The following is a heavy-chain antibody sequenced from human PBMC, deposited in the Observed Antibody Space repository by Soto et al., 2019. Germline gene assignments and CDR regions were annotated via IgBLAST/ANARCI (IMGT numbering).Heavy chain of an antibody. CDR3: ARGYCTNGVCYPFDY. D-gene: IGHD2-8*01. J-gene: IGHJ4*02. CDR1: GCSISSYY. V-gene: IGHV4-59*01. CDR2: IYYSGST. Sequence: PSETLSLTCTVSGCSISSYYWSWIRQPPGKGLEWIGYIYYSGSTNYNPSLKSRVTISVDTSKNQFSLKLSSVTAADTAVYYCARGYCTNGVCYPFDYWGQGTLVTVSS.